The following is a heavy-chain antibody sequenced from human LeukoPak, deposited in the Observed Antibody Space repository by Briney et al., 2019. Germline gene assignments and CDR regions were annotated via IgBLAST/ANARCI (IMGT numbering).Heavy chain of an antibody. V-gene: IGHV4-59*01. CDR1: GGSISSNY. CDR2: ISYSGST. CDR3: ARMYSGTSYYFDY. Sequence: SETLSLTCTVSGGSISSNYWSWIRQPPGKGLEWIGYISYSGSTNYNPSLKSRVTMSVDTSKNQFSLELNSVTAADTAVYYCARMYSGTSYYFDYWGQGTLVTVSS. J-gene: IGHJ4*02. D-gene: IGHD1-26*01.